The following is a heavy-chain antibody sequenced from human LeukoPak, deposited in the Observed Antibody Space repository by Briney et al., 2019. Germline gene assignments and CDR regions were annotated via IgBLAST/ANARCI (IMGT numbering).Heavy chain of an antibody. CDR2: IYYSGST. Sequence: SETLSLTCTVSGGSISSSSYYWSWIRQPPGKGLEWIGYIYYSGSTNYNPSLKSRVTISVDTSKNQFSLKLSSVTAADTAVYYCARNLPSIYCSGGSCPLDYWGQGTLVTVSS. CDR1: GGSISSSSYY. CDR3: ARNLPSIYCSGGSCPLDY. D-gene: IGHD2-15*01. V-gene: IGHV4-61*01. J-gene: IGHJ4*02.